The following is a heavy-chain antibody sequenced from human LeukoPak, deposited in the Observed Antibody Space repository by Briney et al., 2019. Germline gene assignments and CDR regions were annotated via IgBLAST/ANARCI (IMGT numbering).Heavy chain of an antibody. CDR1: GGSISSGGYY. CDR2: IDHSGNT. CDR3: AREVAFDGFDI. D-gene: IGHD2-15*01. J-gene: IGHJ3*02. Sequence: PSETLSLTCSVSGGSISSGGYYWTWIRQPPGKGLEWIGYIDHSGNTYHNPSLNSRFTISGDMSKNQFSLSLRSVTAADTAVYYCAREVAFDGFDIWGQGTMVTVSS. V-gene: IGHV4-30-2*01.